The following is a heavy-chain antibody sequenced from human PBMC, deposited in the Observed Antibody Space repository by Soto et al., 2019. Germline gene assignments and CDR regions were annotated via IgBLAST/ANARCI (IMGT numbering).Heavy chain of an antibody. J-gene: IGHJ4*02. CDR3: TEQILYPFSAY. Sequence: PGGSLRLACAVSGLTFTTAWMNWVRQVPGKGLEWVGRIKSRPDGGTTDYAAPVRGRFSISRDDSKNTVYLQMNSLQTEDTAVDYGTEQILYPFSAYWGQGPLVTVSP. CDR2: IKSRPDGGTT. CDR1: GLTFTTAW. V-gene: IGHV3-15*07.